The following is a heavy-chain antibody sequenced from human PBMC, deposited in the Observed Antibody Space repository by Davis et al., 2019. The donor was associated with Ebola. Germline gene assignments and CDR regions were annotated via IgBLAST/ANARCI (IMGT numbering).Heavy chain of an antibody. Sequence: GESLKISCAASGFTFSSYGMSWVRQTPGKGLKWVSGISASGGNRYYGDSVKGRFTISRDNSKNTLYLQMNSLRAEDTAVFYCAKDTAVPAASAEYFQHWGQGTLVTVSS. D-gene: IGHD2-2*01. CDR3: AKDTAVPAASAEYFQH. CDR1: GFTFSSYG. CDR2: ISASGGNR. V-gene: IGHV3-23*01. J-gene: IGHJ1*01.